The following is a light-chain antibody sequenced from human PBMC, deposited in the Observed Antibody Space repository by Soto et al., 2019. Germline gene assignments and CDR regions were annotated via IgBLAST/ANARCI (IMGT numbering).Light chain of an antibody. Sequence: EIVRTQSPLTLPVTPGEPASISCRSIQSLLYNNTYNYLDWYVQKPGQSPQLLIYFGSNRAPGVPDRFSGSGSGTDFTLKINRVEAEDVGTYYCMQALQSLTFGQGTRLEIK. J-gene: IGKJ5*01. CDR1: QSLLYNNTYNY. V-gene: IGKV2-28*01. CDR3: MQALQSLT. CDR2: FGS.